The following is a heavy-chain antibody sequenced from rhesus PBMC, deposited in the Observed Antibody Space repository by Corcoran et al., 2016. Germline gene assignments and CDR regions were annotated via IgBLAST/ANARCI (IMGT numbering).Heavy chain of an antibody. Sequence: QVQLQESGPGLVKPSETLSLTCAVSGGPFSSYWWGWIRQPPEKGLEWSGRLYGRRGRTRHHPSHQSRATMSRDTSENRFSRELISVTAADTAVYYCAREYCTGSGCYVRILVSYYFDYWGQGVLVTVSS. CDR2: LYGRRGRT. D-gene: IGHD2-21*01. J-gene: IGHJ4*01. V-gene: IGHV4-147*01. CDR1: GGPFSSYW. CDR3: AREYCTGSGCYVRILVSYYFDY.